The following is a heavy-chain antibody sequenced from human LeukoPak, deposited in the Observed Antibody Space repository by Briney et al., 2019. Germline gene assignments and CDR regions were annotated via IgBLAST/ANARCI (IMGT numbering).Heavy chain of an antibody. CDR1: GFTFSSYA. V-gene: IGHV3-66*04. Sequence: GGSLRLSCAASGFTFSSYAMSWVRQAPGKGLEWVSIIYSGGTTYYADSVKGRFTISRDNSKNTLYLQMNSLRAEDTAVYYCARRGSSSWFDSWGQGTLVTVSS. CDR3: ARRGSSSWFDS. J-gene: IGHJ5*01. D-gene: IGHD6-13*01. CDR2: IYSGGTT.